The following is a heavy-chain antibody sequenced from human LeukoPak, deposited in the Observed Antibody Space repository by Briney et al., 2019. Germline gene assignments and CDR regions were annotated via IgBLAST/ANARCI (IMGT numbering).Heavy chain of an antibody. Sequence: PGGSLRLSCAVSGFTFSNFAMHWVRQGPGKGLEWVAVISYDGSNKYHADSVKGRFTISRDNSEHTLYLQMNSLRAEDTAIYYCARVTPGGAMLRGLIENWFDPWGQGTLVTISS. CDR2: ISYDGSNK. V-gene: IGHV3-30-3*01. CDR1: GFTFSNFA. CDR3: ARVTPGGAMLRGLIENWFDP. D-gene: IGHD3-10*01. J-gene: IGHJ5*02.